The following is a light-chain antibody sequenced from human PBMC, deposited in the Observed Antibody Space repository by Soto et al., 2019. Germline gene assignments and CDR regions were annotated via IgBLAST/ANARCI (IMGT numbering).Light chain of an antibody. CDR1: SSDVGGYNY. J-gene: IGLJ1*01. V-gene: IGLV2-8*01. CDR3: GSYAGGNTFV. CDR2: EVT. Sequence: QSVLTQSPSASGSPGQSVTISCIGTSSDVGGYNYVSWYQHHPGKAPKLIIYEVTKRPSGVPDRFSGSRSGTMASLTVSGLQAEDEADYYCGSYAGGNTFVFGTGTKLTVL.